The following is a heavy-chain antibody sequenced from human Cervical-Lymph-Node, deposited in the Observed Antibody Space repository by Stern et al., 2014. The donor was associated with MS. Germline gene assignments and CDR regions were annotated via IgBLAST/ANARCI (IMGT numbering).Heavy chain of an antibody. CDR2: TNEDGSRT. J-gene: IGHJ4*02. CDR1: GFTFSRYW. Sequence: EVQLVESGGALVQPGGSLRLSCAASGFTFSRYWMHWVRQVPGKGLVWVSRTNEDGSRTDYADSVKGRFPIFRDNARNTLFLQMNKLRADDTAVYYCTRDLAGVSSYWGQGTLVTVSS. V-gene: IGHV3-74*02. D-gene: IGHD5/OR15-5a*01. CDR3: TRDLAGVSSY.